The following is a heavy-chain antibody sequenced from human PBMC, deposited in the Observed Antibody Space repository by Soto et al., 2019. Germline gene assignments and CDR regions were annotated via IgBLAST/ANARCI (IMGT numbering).Heavy chain of an antibody. V-gene: IGHV5-10-1*01. Sequence: GESLKISCNGSGYSFTIYWISWVRQMPGKGLEWMGRIDPSDSYTNYSPSFQGHVTISADKSISTAYLQWSSLKASDTAMYYCARPSIAAAEGDYFDYWGQGTLVTVSS. CDR3: ARPSIAAAEGDYFDY. CDR2: IDPSDSYT. CDR1: GYSFTIYW. D-gene: IGHD6-13*01. J-gene: IGHJ4*02.